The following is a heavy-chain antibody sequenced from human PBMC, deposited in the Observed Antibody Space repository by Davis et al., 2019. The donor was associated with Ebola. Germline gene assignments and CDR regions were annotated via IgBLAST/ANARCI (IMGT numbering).Heavy chain of an antibody. J-gene: IGHJ4*02. D-gene: IGHD3/OR15-3a*01. CDR2: ITKGSDAI. V-gene: IGHV3-48*02. Sequence: GESLKISCAGSGFTFSDYYMNWVRQAPGKGLEWITYITKGSDAIHYADSVKGRFTVSRDNAKNSVFLQMSSLRDEDSAVYYCARDRFFAFDFWSQGVHVSVSS. CDR3: ARDRFFAFDF. CDR1: GFTFSDYY.